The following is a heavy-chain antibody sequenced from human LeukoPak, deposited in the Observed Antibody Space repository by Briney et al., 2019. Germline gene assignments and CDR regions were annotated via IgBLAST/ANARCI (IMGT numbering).Heavy chain of an antibody. CDR1: GDSVSSNSAA. D-gene: IGHD5-24*01. CDR2: TYYRSKWYN. J-gene: IGHJ4*02. CDR3: ARERVEGRWLQLDY. Sequence: SQTLSLTCAISGDSVSSNSAAWNWIRQSPSSGLEWLGRTYYRSKWYNDYAVSVKSRITINPDTSKNQFSLQLNSVTPEDTAVYYCARERVEGRWLQLDYWGQGTLVTVSS. V-gene: IGHV6-1*01.